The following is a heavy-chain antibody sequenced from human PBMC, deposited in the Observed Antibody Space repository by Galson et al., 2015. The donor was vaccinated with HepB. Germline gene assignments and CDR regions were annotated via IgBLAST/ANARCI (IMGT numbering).Heavy chain of an antibody. D-gene: IGHD3-10*01. CDR3: ASRLVLLWFGAKNGAFDI. J-gene: IGHJ3*02. Sequence: SVKVSCKASGGTFSSYAISWVRQAPGQGLEWMGGIIPIIGTANYAQKFQGRVTITADESTSTAYMELSSLRSEDTAVYYCASRLVLLWFGAKNGAFDIWGQGTMVTVSS. V-gene: IGHV1-69*13. CDR1: GGTFSSYA. CDR2: IIPIIGTA.